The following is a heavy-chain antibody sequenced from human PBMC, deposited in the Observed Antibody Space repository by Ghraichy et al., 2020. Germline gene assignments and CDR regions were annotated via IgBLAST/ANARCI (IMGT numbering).Heavy chain of an antibody. V-gene: IGHV3-48*02. CDR1: GFTFSSYS. J-gene: IGHJ4*02. CDR3: ARDGPQASFGVVTDY. D-gene: IGHD3-3*01. Sequence: GGSLKLSCAASGFTFSSYSMNWVRQAPGKGLEWVSYSSSSSSTIYYADSVKGRFTISRDNAKNSLYLQMNSLRDEDTAVYYCARDGPQASFGVVTDYWGQGTLVTVSS. CDR2: SSSSSSTI.